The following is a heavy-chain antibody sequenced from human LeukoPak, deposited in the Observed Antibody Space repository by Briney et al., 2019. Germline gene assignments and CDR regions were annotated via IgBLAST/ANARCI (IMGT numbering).Heavy chain of an antibody. D-gene: IGHD2-2*01. CDR2: MNPNSGNT. CDR3: ASPSTSFYYYGMDV. CDR1: GYTFTSYD. V-gene: IGHV1-8*01. Sequence: ASVNVSCKASGYTFTSYDINWVRQAPGQGLAWMGWMNPNSGNTGYAQKFQGRVTMTRNTSISTAYMELSSLRSEDTAVYYCASPSTSFYYYGMDVWGQGTTVTVSS. J-gene: IGHJ6*02.